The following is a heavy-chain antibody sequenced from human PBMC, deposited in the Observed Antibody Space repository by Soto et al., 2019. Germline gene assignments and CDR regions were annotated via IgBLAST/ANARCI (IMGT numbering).Heavy chain of an antibody. D-gene: IGHD3-22*01. CDR1: GGTFSSYA. J-gene: IGHJ5*02. CDR3: ARGYYDSSGYFSRWFDP. V-gene: IGHV1-69*06. Sequence: SVKVSCKASGGTFSSYAISWVRQAPGQGLEWMGGIIPIFGTANYAQKFQGRVTITADKSTSTAYMELSSLRSEDTAVYYCARGYYDSSGYFSRWFDPWGQGTLVTVSS. CDR2: IIPIFGTA.